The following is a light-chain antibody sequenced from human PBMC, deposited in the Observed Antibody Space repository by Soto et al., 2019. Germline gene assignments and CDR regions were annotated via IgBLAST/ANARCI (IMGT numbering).Light chain of an antibody. CDR3: QQYNNWPPYT. V-gene: IGKV3-15*01. CDR1: QSVSSD. J-gene: IGKJ2*01. Sequence: EIVMTQSPATLYVSPGERATLSCRASQSVSSDLAWYQQKPGQAPRLLIYGASTRATGIPARFRGSGSGTEFTRTISSLQSEDFAVYYCQQYNNWPPYTFGQGTKLEIK. CDR2: GAS.